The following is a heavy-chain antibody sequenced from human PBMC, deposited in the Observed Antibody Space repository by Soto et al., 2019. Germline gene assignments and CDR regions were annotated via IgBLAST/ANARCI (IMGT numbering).Heavy chain of an antibody. CDR2: IDDNGLDT. CDR3: VKGGRLFLLDY. D-gene: IGHD2-15*01. CDR1: GFTFSSNA. Sequence: GGSLRLSCAASGFTFSSNAMTWVRQAPGKGLEWVSSIDDNGLDTYYADSVKGRFTISRDNSKNTLYLQMNSLRADDTAIYYCVKGGRLFLLDYWGPGTLVTVSS. V-gene: IGHV3-23*01. J-gene: IGHJ4*02.